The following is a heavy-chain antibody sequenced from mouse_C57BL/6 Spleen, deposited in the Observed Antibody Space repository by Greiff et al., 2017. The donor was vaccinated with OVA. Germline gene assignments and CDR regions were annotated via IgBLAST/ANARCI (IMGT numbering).Heavy chain of an antibody. CDR2: IRNTANGYTT. D-gene: IGHD1-1*01. V-gene: IGHV7-3*01. Sequence: EVQLVESGGGLVQPGGSLSLSCAASGFTFTDYYMSWVRQPPGKALEWLGFIRNTANGYTTEYSASVKGRFTISRDNSKSILYLQMNALRAEDSATYYCARYISSYRYFDVGGTGTTVTVSS. CDR3: ARYISSYRYFDV. CDR1: GFTFTDYY. J-gene: IGHJ1*03.